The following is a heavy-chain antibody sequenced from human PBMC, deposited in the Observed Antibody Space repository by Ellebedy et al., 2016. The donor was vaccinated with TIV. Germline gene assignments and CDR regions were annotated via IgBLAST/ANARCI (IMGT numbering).Heavy chain of an antibody. CDR1: GYSFTSYW. CDR2: IDPSDSYT. CDR3: ARDYVWGSYRLNWFDP. Sequence: GESLKISXKGSGYSFTSYWISWVRQMPGKGLEWMGRIDPSDSYTNYSPSFQGHVTISADKSISTAYLQWSSLKASDTAMYYCARDYVWGSYRLNWFDPWGQGTLVTVSS. V-gene: IGHV5-10-1*01. D-gene: IGHD3-16*02. J-gene: IGHJ5*02.